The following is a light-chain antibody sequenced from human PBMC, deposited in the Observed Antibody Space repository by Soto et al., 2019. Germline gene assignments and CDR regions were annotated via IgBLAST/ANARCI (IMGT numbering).Light chain of an antibody. Sequence: EVVMTQSPATLSVSPGERATLSCRASESVSSNLAWYQQRPGQAPRLVIYGASTRATGIPARFSGGGSGTEFTLTISSLQSEDFAVFYGQNYNSWPPITSGKGTRVEIK. CDR2: GAS. V-gene: IGKV3-15*01. J-gene: IGKJ5*01. CDR3: QNYNSWPPIT. CDR1: ESVSSN.